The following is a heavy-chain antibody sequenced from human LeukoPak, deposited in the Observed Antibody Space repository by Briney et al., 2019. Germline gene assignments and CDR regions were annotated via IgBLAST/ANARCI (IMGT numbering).Heavy chain of an antibody. D-gene: IGHD5-12*01. CDR1: GGTFSSYA. V-gene: IGHV1-69*13. Sequence: SVKVSCKASGGTFSSYAISWVRQAPGQGLEWMGGIIPIFGTANYAQKFQGRVTITADESTSTAYMELSSLRSEDTAVYYCARQTGYSGYADYWGQGTLVTVSS. J-gene: IGHJ4*02. CDR3: ARQTGYSGYADY. CDR2: IIPIFGTA.